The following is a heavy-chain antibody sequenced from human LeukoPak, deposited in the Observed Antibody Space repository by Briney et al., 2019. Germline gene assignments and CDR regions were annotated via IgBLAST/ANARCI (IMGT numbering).Heavy chain of an antibody. Sequence: SGGSLRLSCAASGFTFSSYGMHWVRQAPGKGLEWVALIRYDGSNKYYADSVKGRFTISRDNSKNTLYLQMNSLRAEDTAVYYCAKDENIVVVPAAPWYYYYYMDVWGKGTTVTVSS. V-gene: IGHV3-30*02. CDR3: AKDENIVVVPAAPWYYYYYMDV. CDR2: IRYDGSNK. D-gene: IGHD2-2*01. CDR1: GFTFSSYG. J-gene: IGHJ6*03.